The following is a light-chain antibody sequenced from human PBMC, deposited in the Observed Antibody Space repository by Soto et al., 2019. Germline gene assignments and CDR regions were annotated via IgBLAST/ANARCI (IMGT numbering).Light chain of an antibody. Sequence: DIQMTQSPSSLSASVGDRVTITCRASQGISNYLAWYQQKPGKVPKLLIYAASTLQSGVPSRFSGSGSGTDFTLTISTLQPEDVATYYCQKYNSSPRTVGQGTEVDIK. CDR1: QGISNY. J-gene: IGKJ1*01. CDR2: AAS. CDR3: QKYNSSPRT. V-gene: IGKV1-27*01.